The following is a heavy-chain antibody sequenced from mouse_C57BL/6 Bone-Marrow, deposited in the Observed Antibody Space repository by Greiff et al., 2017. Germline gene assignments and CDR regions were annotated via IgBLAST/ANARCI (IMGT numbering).Heavy chain of an antibody. CDR2: IFPGDGDT. J-gene: IGHJ3*01. V-gene: IGHV1-80*01. Sequence: VKVVESGAELVKPGASVKISCKASGYAFSSYWMNWVKQRPGKGLEWLGQIFPGDGDTNYNGKFKGKATLTADKSSSTAYMQLSSLTSEDSAVYFCARGAYWGQGTLVTVSA. CDR3: ARGAY. CDR1: GYAFSSYW.